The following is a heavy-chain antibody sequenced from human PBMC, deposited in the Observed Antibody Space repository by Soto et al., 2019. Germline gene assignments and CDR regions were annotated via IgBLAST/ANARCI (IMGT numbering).Heavy chain of an antibody. J-gene: IGHJ4*02. CDR2: SYYTGAT. Sequence: SETLSLTCTVSVASITGYYWSWIRQSPGKGLEWIGCSYYTGATNYNPSLKSRVTISVDTSKNQFSLTLSSATAADTAVYYCARERTPRTGFDYWGPGTLVTVSS. D-gene: IGHD7-27*01. V-gene: IGHV4-59*01. CDR1: VASITGYY. CDR3: ARERTPRTGFDY.